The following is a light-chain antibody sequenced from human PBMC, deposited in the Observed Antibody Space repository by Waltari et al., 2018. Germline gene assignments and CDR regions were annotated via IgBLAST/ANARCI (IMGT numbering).Light chain of an antibody. CDR1: SSDVGAYNY. CDR2: EVG. Sequence: QSALTQPASVSGSPGQSITISCTGTSSDVGAYNYVSWSQQHPCKAPKLMIYEVGNRPAGVSNRFPGSKSGNTASLTISGLQAEDEADYYCSSYTSSSTLVVFGGGTKLTVL. V-gene: IGLV2-14*01. CDR3: SSYTSSSTLVV. J-gene: IGLJ2*01.